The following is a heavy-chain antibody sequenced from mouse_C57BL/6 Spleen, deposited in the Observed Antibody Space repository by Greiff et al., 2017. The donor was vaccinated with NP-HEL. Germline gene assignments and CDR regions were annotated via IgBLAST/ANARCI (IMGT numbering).Heavy chain of an antibody. CDR3: ARSGYGSSGGFAY. V-gene: IGHV1-15*01. CDR2: IDPETGGT. Sequence: QVQLQQSGAELVRPGASVTLSCKASGYTFTDYEMHWVKQTPVHGLEWIGAIDPETGGTAYNQKFKGKATITADTSSNTAYLQLSSLTSEDTAVYYCARSGYGSSGGFAYWGQGTLVTVSA. D-gene: IGHD1-1*01. J-gene: IGHJ3*01. CDR1: GYTFTDYE.